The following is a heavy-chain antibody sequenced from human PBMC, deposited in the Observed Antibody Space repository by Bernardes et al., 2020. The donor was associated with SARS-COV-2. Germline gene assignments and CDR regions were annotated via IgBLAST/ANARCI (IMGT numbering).Heavy chain of an antibody. Sequence: GGSLRLSCLCSGFTFSSYAMHWVRQAPGKGLESVSSISTSSTYYTDSVKGRFTISRDNSKNTVSLQMSSLRVEDTAVYYCVKDKGRAAGTSDHWGQGILVTVSS. CDR2: ISTSST. V-gene: IGHV3-64D*06. D-gene: IGHD6-13*01. CDR1: GFTFSSYA. J-gene: IGHJ4*02. CDR3: VKDKGRAAGTSDH.